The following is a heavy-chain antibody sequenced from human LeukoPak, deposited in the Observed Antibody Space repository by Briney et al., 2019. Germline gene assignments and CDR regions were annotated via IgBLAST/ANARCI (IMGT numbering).Heavy chain of an antibody. J-gene: IGHJ2*01. V-gene: IGHV4-59*01. CDR3: ARVPLEVTTTYWYFDL. Sequence: SETLSLTCTVSGGSISSYYWSWTRQPPGKGLEWIGYIYYSGSTNYNPSLKSRVTISVDTSKNQFSLKLSSVTAQDTAVYYCARVPLEVTTTYWYFDLWGRGTLVTVSS. D-gene: IGHD4-17*01. CDR2: IYYSGST. CDR1: GGSISSYY.